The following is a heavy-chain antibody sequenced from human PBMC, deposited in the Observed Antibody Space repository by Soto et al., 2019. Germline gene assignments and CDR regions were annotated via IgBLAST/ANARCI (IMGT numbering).Heavy chain of an antibody. CDR2: INHSGST. J-gene: IGHJ3*02. CDR3: ARANYDYVWGSYRPHAFDI. V-gene: IGHV4-34*01. Sequence: SSETLSLTCAVYGGSFSGYYWSWIRQPPGKGLEWIGEINHSGSTNYNPSLKSRVTISVDTSKNQFSLKLSSVTAADTAVYYCARANYDYVWGSYRPHAFDIWGQGTMVTVSS. D-gene: IGHD3-16*02. CDR1: GGSFSGYY.